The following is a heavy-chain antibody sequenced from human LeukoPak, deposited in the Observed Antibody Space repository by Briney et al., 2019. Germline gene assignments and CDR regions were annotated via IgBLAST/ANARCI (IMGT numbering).Heavy chain of an antibody. CDR3: ARAFYDFWSGPNWFDP. D-gene: IGHD3-3*01. Sequence: PSETLTLTCTVSGGSISSYYLSWIRQPPGKGLEWIGNIYYSGSTNYNPSLKSRVTISVDTSKHQFSLKLSSVTAADTAVYYCARAFYDFWSGPNWFDPWGQGTLVTVSS. CDR2: IYYSGST. J-gene: IGHJ5*02. V-gene: IGHV4-59*01. CDR1: GGSISSYY.